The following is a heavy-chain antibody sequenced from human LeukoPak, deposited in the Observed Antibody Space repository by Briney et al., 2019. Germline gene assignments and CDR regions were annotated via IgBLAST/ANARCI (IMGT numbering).Heavy chain of an antibody. CDR2: IYYSGST. CDR1: GGSISSYY. Sequence: PSETLSLTCTVSGGSISSYYWNWIRQPPRKGLEWIGYIYYSGSTNYNPSLKSRVTISVDTSKNQFSLKLSSVTAADTAVYYCARAETEYYYDSSGYYLGYWGQGTLVTVSS. CDR3: ARAETEYYYDSSGYYLGY. V-gene: IGHV4-59*01. J-gene: IGHJ4*02. D-gene: IGHD3-22*01.